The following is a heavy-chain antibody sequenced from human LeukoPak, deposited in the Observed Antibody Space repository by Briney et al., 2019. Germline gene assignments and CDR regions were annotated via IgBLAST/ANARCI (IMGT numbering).Heavy chain of an antibody. CDR1: GFTFSSYW. CDR3: ARDRITMVRTDAFDI. D-gene: IGHD3-10*01. V-gene: IGHV3-7*03. CDR2: IKQDGSEK. Sequence: GGSLRLSCAASGFTFSSYWMSWVRQAPGKGLEWVANIKQDGSEKYYVDSVKGRFTISRDNAKNSLYLQMNSLRAEDTALYYCARDRITMVRTDAFDIWGQGTVVTVSS. J-gene: IGHJ3*02.